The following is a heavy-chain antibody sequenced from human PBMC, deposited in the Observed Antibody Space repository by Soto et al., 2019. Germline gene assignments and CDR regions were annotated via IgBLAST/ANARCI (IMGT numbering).Heavy chain of an antibody. CDR1: GGTFSIYT. J-gene: IGHJ3*02. CDR2: IVPILGIA. CDR3: ASEDSSGWYGDCFDI. Sequence: SVKFSCKPAGGTFSIYTISWVRQAPGQGVEWMGRIVPILGIANYAQKFQGRVTITADKSTSTAYMELSSLRSEDTAVSYCASEDSSGWYGDCFDIWGQGTMVTVPS. D-gene: IGHD6-19*01. V-gene: IGHV1-69*02.